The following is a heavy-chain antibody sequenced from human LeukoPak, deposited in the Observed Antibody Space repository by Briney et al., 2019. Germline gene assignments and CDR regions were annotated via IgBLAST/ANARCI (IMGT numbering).Heavy chain of an antibody. J-gene: IGHJ4*02. CDR3: ARRGSSSWHVRFDY. Sequence: SETLSLTCAVYGGSFSGYYWSWIRQPPGKGLEWIGEINHSGSISYNPSLKSRVTISVDTSKNQFSLKLSSVTAADTAVYYCARRGSSSWHVRFDYWGQGTLVTVSS. D-gene: IGHD6-13*01. CDR1: GGSFSGYY. CDR2: INHSGSI. V-gene: IGHV4-34*01.